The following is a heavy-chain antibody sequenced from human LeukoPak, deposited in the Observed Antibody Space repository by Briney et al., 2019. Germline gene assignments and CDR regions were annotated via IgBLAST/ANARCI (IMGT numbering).Heavy chain of an antibody. Sequence: GGSLRLSCAASGITFSSYMPTWVRQAPGKGLEWVAVISYDGSNKYYADSVKGRFTISRDNAKNSLYLQMNSLRAEDTAVYYCAREGGRIYGDAFDIWGQGTMVTVSS. CDR1: GITFSSYM. CDR3: AREGGRIYGDAFDI. D-gene: IGHD3-16*01. CDR2: ISYDGSNK. V-gene: IGHV3-30-3*01. J-gene: IGHJ3*02.